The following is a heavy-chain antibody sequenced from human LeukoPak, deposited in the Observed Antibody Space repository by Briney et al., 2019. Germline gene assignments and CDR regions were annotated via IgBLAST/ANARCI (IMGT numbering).Heavy chain of an antibody. CDR1: GFTFSSYY. J-gene: IGHJ4*02. CDR3: ARDLSSVPNYYDSSGYYQHPPFDY. CDR2: ISSGSSYI. V-gene: IGHV3-21*01. Sequence: GGSLRLSCAASGFTFSSYYMNWVRQAPGKGLEWVSSISSGSSYIYYADSVKGRFTISRDNAKNSLYLQMNSLRAEDTAVYYCARDLSSVPNYYDSSGYYQHPPFDYWGQGTLVTVSS. D-gene: IGHD3-22*01.